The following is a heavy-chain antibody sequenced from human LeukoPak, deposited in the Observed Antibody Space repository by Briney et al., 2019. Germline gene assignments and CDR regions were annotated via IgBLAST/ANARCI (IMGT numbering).Heavy chain of an antibody. V-gene: IGHV3-23*01. Sequence: GRSLRLSCTASGFTFTNYAMNWVRQPPGKRLEWVSGISVSGSSTYYADSVKGRFPIFRDNSKKTLYSQMHSLRADDTDVYYCAKKALEYCSGGNCYCPFDYWGQGTLVTVSS. CDR1: GFTFTNYA. CDR2: ISVSGSST. D-gene: IGHD2-15*01. CDR3: AKKALEYCSGGNCYCPFDY. J-gene: IGHJ4*02.